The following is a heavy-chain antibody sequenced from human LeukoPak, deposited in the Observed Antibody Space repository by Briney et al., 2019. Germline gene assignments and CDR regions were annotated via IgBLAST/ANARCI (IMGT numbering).Heavy chain of an antibody. CDR2: IYTSGST. CDR3: ARVRSHYYDSSGYQYYFDY. J-gene: IGHJ4*02. CDR1: GGSISSYY. V-gene: IGHV4-4*07. D-gene: IGHD3-22*01. Sequence: SETLSLTCTVSGGSISSYYWSWIRQPAGKGLGWIGRIYTSGSTNYNPSLKSRVTMSVDTSKNQFSLKLSSVTAADTAVYYCARVRSHYYDSSGYQYYFDYWGQGTLVTVSS.